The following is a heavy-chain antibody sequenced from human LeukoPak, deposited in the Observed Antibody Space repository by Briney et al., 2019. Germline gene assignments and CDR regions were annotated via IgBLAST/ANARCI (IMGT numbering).Heavy chain of an antibody. Sequence: ASVKVSCKVSGYTLTELSMHWVRQAPGKGLEWMGGFDPEDGETIYAQKFQGRVTMTEDTSTDTAYMELSSLRSEGTAVYYCATVMSGSYANSPFDYWGQGTLVTVSS. D-gene: IGHD1-26*01. V-gene: IGHV1-24*01. J-gene: IGHJ4*02. CDR1: GYTLTELS. CDR2: FDPEDGET. CDR3: ATVMSGSYANSPFDY.